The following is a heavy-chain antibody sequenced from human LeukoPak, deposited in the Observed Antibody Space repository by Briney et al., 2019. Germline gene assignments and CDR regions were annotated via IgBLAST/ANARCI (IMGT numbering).Heavy chain of an antibody. V-gene: IGHV3-48*03. CDR3: AREAYCGGDCYPGHAFDI. J-gene: IGHJ3*02. CDR1: GLTFSSYG. CDR2: IDTSGSSI. Sequence: QPGGSLRLSCAASGLTFSSYGLSWVRQAPGKGLEWFSYIDTSGSSIYYADSVKGRFTISRDNAKNSLYLQMNSLRAEDTAMYYCAREAYCGGDCYPGHAFDIWGQGTMVTVSS. D-gene: IGHD2-21*02.